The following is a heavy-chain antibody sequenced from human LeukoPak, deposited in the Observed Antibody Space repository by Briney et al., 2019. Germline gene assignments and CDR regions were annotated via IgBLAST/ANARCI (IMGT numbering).Heavy chain of an antibody. Sequence: SSETLSLTCAVYGGSFSGYYWSWIRQPPGKGLEWIGEINHSGSTNYNPSLKSRVTISVDTSKNQFSLKLSSVTAADTAVYYCARHRRTGSLFDYWGQGTLVTVSS. V-gene: IGHV4-34*01. J-gene: IGHJ4*02. CDR1: GGSFSGYY. D-gene: IGHD3-9*01. CDR3: ARHRRTGSLFDY. CDR2: INHSGST.